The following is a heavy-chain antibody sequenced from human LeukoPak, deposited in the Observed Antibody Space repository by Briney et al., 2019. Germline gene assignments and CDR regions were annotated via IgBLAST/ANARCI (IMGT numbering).Heavy chain of an antibody. Sequence: SVKVSCKASGYTFTDYTLHWVRQAPGQRPEWMGWINTDNGHTKYSQNFQGRVTITRDTSATTAYVELNSLRSEDTAIYYCARDLLERGLLSIPMVRGLGTWGQGTLVTVSS. CDR2: INTDNGHT. CDR1: GYTFTDYT. CDR3: ARDLLERGLLSIPMVRGLGT. V-gene: IGHV1-3*04. J-gene: IGHJ5*02. D-gene: IGHD3-10*01.